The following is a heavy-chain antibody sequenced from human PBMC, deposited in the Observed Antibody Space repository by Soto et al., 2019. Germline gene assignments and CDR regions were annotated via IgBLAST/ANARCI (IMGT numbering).Heavy chain of an antibody. D-gene: IGHD6-13*01. CDR2: IYYSGST. CDR3: ARDRGIAARRSSSRYPHWFDP. V-gene: IGHV4-59*01. J-gene: IGHJ5*02. Sequence: SETLSLTCTVSGGSISSYYWSWIRQPPGKGLEWIGYIYYSGSTNYNPSLKSRVTISVDTSKNQFSLKLSSVTAADTAVYYCARDRGIAARRSSSRYPHWFDPWGQGTLVTVSS. CDR1: GGSISSYY.